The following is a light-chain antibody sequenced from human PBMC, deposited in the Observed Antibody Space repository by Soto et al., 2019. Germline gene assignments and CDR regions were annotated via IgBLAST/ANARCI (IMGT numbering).Light chain of an antibody. J-gene: IGKJ5*01. CDR3: QQYNNWPPIT. Sequence: EIVLTQSPATLSLSPGERATLSCRASQSVSSYLAWYQQKPGQAPRLLIYDASNRATGIPARFSGNGSGTEFTLTISSLQSEDFAVYYCQQYNNWPPITFGQGTRLEIK. CDR2: DAS. CDR1: QSVSSY. V-gene: IGKV3-11*01.